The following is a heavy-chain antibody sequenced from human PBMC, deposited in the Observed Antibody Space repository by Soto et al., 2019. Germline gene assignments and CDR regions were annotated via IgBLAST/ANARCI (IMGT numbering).Heavy chain of an antibody. V-gene: IGHV4-34*01. CDR1: GVSFTGYY. J-gene: IGHJ4*02. D-gene: IGHD3-3*01. CDR3: ATSYYNFWSGYYTAYFDY. CDR2: INHSGST. Sequence: SETLSLTCAVYGVSFTGYYWSWIRQPPGKGLEWIGEINHSGSTNYNPSVKSRVTISVDTYKKQFSLKLSSVTAADTAVYYCATSYYNFWSGYYTAYFDYWGQGTLVTVSS.